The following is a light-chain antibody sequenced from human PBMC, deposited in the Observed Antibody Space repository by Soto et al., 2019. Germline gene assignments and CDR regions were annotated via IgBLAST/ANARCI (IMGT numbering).Light chain of an antibody. CDR3: QSYDSSNYV. J-gene: IGLJ1*01. Sequence: LTQPHSVSESPGQTVTISCTRSSGSVASNFVQWYQQRPGSAPTIVIYEDNQRPSGVPDRFSGSIDRSSNSASLTISGLETEDEADYYCQSYDSSNYVFGTGTKVTVL. CDR2: EDN. CDR1: SGSVASNF. V-gene: IGLV6-57*03.